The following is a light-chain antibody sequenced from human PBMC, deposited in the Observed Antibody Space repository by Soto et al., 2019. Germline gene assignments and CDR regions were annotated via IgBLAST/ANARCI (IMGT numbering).Light chain of an antibody. CDR3: HQYDTSPRT. CDR1: QSLSSGY. V-gene: IGKV3-20*01. Sequence: EIVLTQSPGTLSLSPGERATLSCRARQSLSSGYLAWYQQKPGQAPRILIYAASSRATGIPDRFSGSGSGTDFSLTISRLEPEDFAAYYCHQYDTSPRTFGQGTKVDIK. CDR2: AAS. J-gene: IGKJ1*01.